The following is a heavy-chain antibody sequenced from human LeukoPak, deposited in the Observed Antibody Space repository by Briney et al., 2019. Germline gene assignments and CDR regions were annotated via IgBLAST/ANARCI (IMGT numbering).Heavy chain of an antibody. CDR3: TTVPSTSSWYRIHY. CDR1: GFTFNNAW. D-gene: IGHD6-13*01. J-gene: IGHJ4*02. CDR2: IESKTDGGTT. V-gene: IGHV3-15*07. Sequence: GGSLRLSCAASGFTFNNAWMNWVRQAPGKGLGWVGRIESKTDGGTTDYAAPVKGRFTISRDDSKNTLYLQMNSLKTEDTAVYYCTTVPSTSSWYRIHYWGQGTLVTVSS.